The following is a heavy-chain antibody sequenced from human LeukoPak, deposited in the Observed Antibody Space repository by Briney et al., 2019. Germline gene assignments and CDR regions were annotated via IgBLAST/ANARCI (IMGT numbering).Heavy chain of an antibody. J-gene: IGHJ4*02. D-gene: IGHD5-24*01. V-gene: IGHV4-59*01. CDR3: AREREGDFDY. CDR1: GVSIGSYY. CDR2: IYYSGST. Sequence: SETLSLTCTVSGVSIGSYYWSWIRQPPGKGLEWIGYIYYSGSTNYNPSLKSRVTISVDTSKNQFSLKPSSVTAADTAVYYCAREREGDFDYWGQGTLVTVSS.